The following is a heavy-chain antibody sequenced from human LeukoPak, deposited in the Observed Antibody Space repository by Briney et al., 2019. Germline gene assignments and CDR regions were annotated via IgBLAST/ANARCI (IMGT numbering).Heavy chain of an antibody. D-gene: IGHD3-22*01. V-gene: IGHV4-59*01. Sequence: SETLSLTCTVSGGSISSYYWSWIRQPPGKGLEWIGYIYYSGSTNYNPSLKSRVTISVDTSKNQFSLKLSSVTAADTGVYYCARGGPAYNYYDSSGSFDYWGQGTLVTVSS. CDR2: IYYSGST. CDR3: ARGGPAYNYYDSSGSFDY. CDR1: GGSISSYY. J-gene: IGHJ4*02.